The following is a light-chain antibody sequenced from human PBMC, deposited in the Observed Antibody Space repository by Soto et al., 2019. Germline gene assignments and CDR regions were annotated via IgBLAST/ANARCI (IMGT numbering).Light chain of an antibody. V-gene: IGKV3-15*01. CDR2: GAS. CDR1: QSVSSN. CDR3: QQYNNWPET. J-gene: IGKJ1*01. Sequence: IVMTQSPATLSVSPGERATLSCRASQSVSSNLAWYQQKPGQAPRLLIYGASTRAIGIPARFSGSGSGTEFTLTITSLQSEDFAVYYCQQYNNWPETFGQGTKVDIK.